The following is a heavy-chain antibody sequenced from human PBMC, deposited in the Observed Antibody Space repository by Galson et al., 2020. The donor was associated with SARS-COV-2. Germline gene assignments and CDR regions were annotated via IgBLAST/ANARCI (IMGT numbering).Heavy chain of an antibody. CDR2: IYYSGST. V-gene: IGHV4-59*01. CDR1: GGSISSYY. CDR3: ARDSADGYFDY. Sequence: SETLSLTCTVSGGSISSYYWSWIRQPPGKGLEWIGYIYYSGSTNYNPSLKSRVTISVDTSKNQFSLKLSSVTAADTAVYYCARDSADGYFDYWGQGTLVTVSS. J-gene: IGHJ4*02.